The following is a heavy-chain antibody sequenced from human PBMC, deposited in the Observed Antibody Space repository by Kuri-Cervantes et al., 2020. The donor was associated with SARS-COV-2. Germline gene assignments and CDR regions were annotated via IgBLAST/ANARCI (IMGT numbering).Heavy chain of an antibody. D-gene: IGHD3-3*01. CDR2: IRYDGSNK. CDR3: ARDSDFWSGYYTGIVAFDI. Sequence: GESLKISCAASGFTFSHFGMFWVRQAPGKELEWVAFIRYDGSNKYYADSVKGRFTISRDNSKNTLYLQMNSLRAEDTAVYYCARDSDFWSGYYTGIVAFDIWGQGTMVTVSS. V-gene: IGHV3-30*02. CDR1: GFTFSHFG. J-gene: IGHJ3*02.